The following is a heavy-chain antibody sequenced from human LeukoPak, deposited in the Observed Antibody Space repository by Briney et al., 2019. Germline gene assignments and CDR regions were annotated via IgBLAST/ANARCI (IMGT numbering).Heavy chain of an antibody. J-gene: IGHJ4*02. D-gene: IGHD5-18*01. CDR1: GFTFSSYA. Sequence: GRSLRLSCAASGFTFSSYAMHWVRQAPGKGLEWVSGISWNSGSIGYADSVKGRFTISRDNAKNSLYLQMNSLRAEDMALYYCAKDNLSYGFDYWGQGTLVTVSS. CDR3: AKDNLSYGFDY. V-gene: IGHV3-9*03. CDR2: ISWNSGSI.